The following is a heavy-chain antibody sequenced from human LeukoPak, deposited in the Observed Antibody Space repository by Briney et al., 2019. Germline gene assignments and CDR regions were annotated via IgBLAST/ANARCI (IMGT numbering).Heavy chain of an antibody. CDR1: GGSFSGYY. Sequence: SGTLSLTCAVYGGSFSGYYWSWIRQPPGKGLEWIGEINHSGSTNYNPSLKSRVTISVDTSKNQFSLKLSSVTAADTAVYYCARGPGYYDSSGYRYWGQGTLVTVSS. D-gene: IGHD3-22*01. CDR3: ARGPGYYDSSGYRY. CDR2: INHSGST. J-gene: IGHJ4*02. V-gene: IGHV4-34*01.